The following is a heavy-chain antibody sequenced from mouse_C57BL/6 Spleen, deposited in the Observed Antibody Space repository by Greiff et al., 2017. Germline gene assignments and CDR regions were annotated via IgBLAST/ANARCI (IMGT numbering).Heavy chain of an antibody. CDR3: ARSDGNDPTYFDY. Sequence: VQLQQSGAELARPGASVKLSCTASGYTFTSYGISWVKQRTGQGLEWIGEIYPRSGNTYYNEKFKGKATLTADKSSSTAYMELRILTSEDSAVYFCARSDGNDPTYFDYWGQGTTLTVSS. CDR1: GYTFTSYG. J-gene: IGHJ2*01. D-gene: IGHD2-2*01. V-gene: IGHV1-81*01. CDR2: IYPRSGNT.